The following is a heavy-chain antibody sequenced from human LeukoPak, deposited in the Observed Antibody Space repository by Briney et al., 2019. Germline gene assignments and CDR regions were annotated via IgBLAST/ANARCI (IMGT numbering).Heavy chain of an antibody. Sequence: GGSLRLSCAASGFTFSGYAMNWVRQAPGKGLEWVSLIFASGSTTKYADSVKGRFTISRDNSKNTLYLQMNSLRAEDTAVYYCAREWGYYDYWGQGTLVTVSS. CDR1: GFTFSGYA. CDR2: IFASGSTT. V-gene: IGHV3-23*03. D-gene: IGHD3-16*01. CDR3: AREWGYYDY. J-gene: IGHJ4*02.